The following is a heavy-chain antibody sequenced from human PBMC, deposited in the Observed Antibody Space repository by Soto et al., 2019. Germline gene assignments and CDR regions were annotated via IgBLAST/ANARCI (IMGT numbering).Heavy chain of an antibody. CDR1: GFTFSSYE. CDR3: ARETTSEGYYYVSSGYSSSIDF. D-gene: IGHD3-22*01. CDR2: ISSSGSTI. V-gene: IGHV3-48*03. Sequence: GGSLRLSCAASGFTFSSYEMNWVRQAPGKGLEWVSYISSSGSTIYYADSVKCRFTMSRDNAKNSLYLQMNSLRAEDPASYYCARETTSEGYYYVSSGYSSSIDFWGQGTLVTVSS. J-gene: IGHJ4*02.